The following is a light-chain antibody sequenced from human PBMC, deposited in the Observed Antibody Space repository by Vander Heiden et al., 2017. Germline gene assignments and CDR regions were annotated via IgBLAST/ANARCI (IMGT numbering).Light chain of an antibody. J-gene: IGKJ4*01. CDR2: DAS. CDR1: QSVSSY. CDR3: QQRSNWPPLT. V-gene: IGKV3-11*01. Sequence: EIVLTQSPATLSLSPGVIATLSCRASQSVSSYLAWYQPKPGQDPRLLIYDASNRATGIPARFSGSGSGTDFTLTISSLEPEDFAVYYCQQRSNWPPLTFGGGTKVEIK.